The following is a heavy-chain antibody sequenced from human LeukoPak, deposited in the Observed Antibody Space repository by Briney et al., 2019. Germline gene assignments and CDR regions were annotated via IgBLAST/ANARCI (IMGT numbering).Heavy chain of an antibody. D-gene: IGHD6-6*01. CDR3: ARLIAALDAFDI. Sequence: PSETLSLTCAVYGGSFSGYYWSWIRQPPGKGLEWIGEINHSGSTNYNPSLKSRVTISVDTSMNQFSLKLSSVTAADTAVYYCARLIAALDAFDIWGQGTMVTVSS. CDR2: INHSGST. CDR1: GGSFSGYY. J-gene: IGHJ3*02. V-gene: IGHV4-34*01.